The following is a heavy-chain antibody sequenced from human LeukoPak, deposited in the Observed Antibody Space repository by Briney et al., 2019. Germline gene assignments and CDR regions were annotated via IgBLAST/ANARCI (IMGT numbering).Heavy chain of an antibody. Sequence: GGSLRLSCAASGFTFSSYSMNWVRQAPGKGLGWVSSISSSSSYIYYADSVKGRFTISRDNAKNSLYLQMNSLRAEDTAVYYCARRRDRSVLRYFDWFPGAFDIWGQGTMVTVSS. CDR1: GFTFSSYS. CDR2: ISSSSSYI. CDR3: ARRRDRSVLRYFDWFPGAFDI. V-gene: IGHV3-21*01. D-gene: IGHD3-9*01. J-gene: IGHJ3*02.